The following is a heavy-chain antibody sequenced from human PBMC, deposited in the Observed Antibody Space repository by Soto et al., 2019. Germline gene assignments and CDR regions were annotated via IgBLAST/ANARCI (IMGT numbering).Heavy chain of an antibody. J-gene: IGHJ4*02. CDR3: ARTRQAYCGGGCWGYYFDY. V-gene: IGHV4-31*03. CDR2: IYYSGST. CDR1: GGSISSGGYY. D-gene: IGHD2-21*02. Sequence: SETLSLTCTVSGGSISSGGYYWSWIRQHPGKGLEWIGYIYYSGSTYYNPSLKSRVTISVDTSKNQFSLKLSSVTAADTAVYYCARTRQAYCGGGCWGYYFDYWGQGTLVTVSS.